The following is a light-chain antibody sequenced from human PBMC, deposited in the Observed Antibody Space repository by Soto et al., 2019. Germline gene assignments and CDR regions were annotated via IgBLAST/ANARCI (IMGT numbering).Light chain of an antibody. CDR1: QSISTW. V-gene: IGKV1-5*01. CDR2: EAS. CDR3: QQYNSYQWT. J-gene: IGKJ1*01. Sequence: DIQMPQSPSTLSASVGDRVTITCRASQSISTWLAWYQQKPGKAPKVLIYEASKLEAGVPPRFSGSGSGTDFTLTISTLQPEDVATYYCQQYNSYQWTFGQGTKV.